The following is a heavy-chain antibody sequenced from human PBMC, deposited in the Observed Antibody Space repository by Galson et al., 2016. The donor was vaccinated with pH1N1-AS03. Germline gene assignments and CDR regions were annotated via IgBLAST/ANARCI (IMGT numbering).Heavy chain of an antibody. CDR3: ARSPGYCSAGSCSDQGYFDY. CDR1: GFTFDAYA. Sequence: SLRLSCAGSGFTFDAYAMHWVRQAPGKGLEWVSGIDWNSDTVDYTDSVKGRFTISRDNAKSSLYLQMNSLRGGDTALYYCARSPGYCSAGSCSDQGYFDYWGPGALVTVSS. D-gene: IGHD2-15*01. V-gene: IGHV3-9*01. CDR2: IDWNSDTV. J-gene: IGHJ4*02.